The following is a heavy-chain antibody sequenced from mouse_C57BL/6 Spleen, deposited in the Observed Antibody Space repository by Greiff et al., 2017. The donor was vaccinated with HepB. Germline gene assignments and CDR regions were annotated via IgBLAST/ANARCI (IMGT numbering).Heavy chain of an antibody. CDR3: ARSLTVTYWYFDV. V-gene: IGHV1-50*01. CDR2: IDPSDSYT. CDR1: GYTFTSYW. J-gene: IGHJ1*03. Sequence: QVQLQQPGAELVKPGASVKLSCKASGYTFTSYWMQWVKQRPGQGLEWIGEIDPSDSYTNYNQKFKGKATLTVDTSSSTAYMQLSSLTSEDSAVYYGARSLTVTYWYFDVWGTGTTVTVSS. D-gene: IGHD2-12*01.